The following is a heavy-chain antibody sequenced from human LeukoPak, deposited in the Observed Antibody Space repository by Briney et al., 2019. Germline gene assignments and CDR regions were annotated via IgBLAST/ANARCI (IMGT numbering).Heavy chain of an antibody. Sequence: SQTLSLTCGVYGVSFSNDWCTWIRQPPGKGLEWIGEANHSGTTNNNTSLKSRVTISVDTSKNQFSRKLSSVTAADTGVYYCAGRAHSSGWTNYYCIDVWDQGTTTTVSS. V-gene: IGHV4-34*01. J-gene: IGHJ6*02. CDR3: AGRAHSSGWTNYYCIDV. CDR1: GVSFSNDW. CDR2: ANHSGTT. D-gene: IGHD6-19*01.